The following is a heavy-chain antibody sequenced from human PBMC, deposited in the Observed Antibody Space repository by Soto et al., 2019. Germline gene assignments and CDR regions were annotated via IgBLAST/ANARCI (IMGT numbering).Heavy chain of an antibody. Sequence: SETLSLTCAVYGGSFRGYYWSWIRQPPGKGLEWIGEINHSESTNYNPSLKSRVTISVDTAKNQFSLKLSSVTAADTAVYYCARRRCDYDILTGYYEGNWFDPWGQGTLVTVSS. CDR2: INHSEST. V-gene: IGHV4-34*01. CDR1: GGSFRGYY. J-gene: IGHJ5*02. CDR3: ARRRCDYDILTGYYEGNWFDP. D-gene: IGHD3-9*01.